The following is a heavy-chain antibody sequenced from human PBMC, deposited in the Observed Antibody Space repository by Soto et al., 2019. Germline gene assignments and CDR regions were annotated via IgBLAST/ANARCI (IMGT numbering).Heavy chain of an antibody. CDR2: ISWNSGSI. J-gene: IGHJ4*02. CDR3: AKYIRGYSGYAKYYFDY. D-gene: IGHD5-12*01. Sequence: EVQLVESGGGLVQPGRSLRLSCAASGFTFDDYAMHWVRQAPGKGLEWVSGISWNSGSIGYADSVKGRFTISRDNAKNSLYLQMNSLRAEDTALYYCAKYIRGYSGYAKYYFDYWGQGTLVTVSS. V-gene: IGHV3-9*01. CDR1: GFTFDDYA.